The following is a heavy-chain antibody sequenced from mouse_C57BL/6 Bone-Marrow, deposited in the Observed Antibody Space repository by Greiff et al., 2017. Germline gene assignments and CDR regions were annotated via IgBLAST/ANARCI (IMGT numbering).Heavy chain of an antibody. CDR3: ARKKGYAMDY. Sequence: VMLVESGPGLVQPSQSLSITCTVSGFSLTSYGVHWVRQSPGQGLEWLGVIWSGGSTDYNAAFISRLSISKDNSESKVFFKMNSLQADDTDIYSCARKKGYAMDYWGQGTSVTVSS. CDR2: IWSGGST. CDR1: GFSLTSYG. J-gene: IGHJ4*01. V-gene: IGHV2-2*01.